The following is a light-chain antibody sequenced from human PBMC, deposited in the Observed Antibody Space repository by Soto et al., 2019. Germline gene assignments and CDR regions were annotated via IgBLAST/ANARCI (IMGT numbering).Light chain of an antibody. V-gene: IGLV2-14*01. CDR3: RSYTNINTSACV. J-gene: IGLJ1*01. Sequence: QSVLTQPASVSGSPGQSITISCTGTSGDIGSYNRVSWYQQHPGKAPKLIIYEVTDRPSGVSNLFSGSKSGNTASLTISRLKGEDEAEYYCRSYTNINTSACVFGTGTKLTVL. CDR2: EVT. CDR1: SGDIGSYNR.